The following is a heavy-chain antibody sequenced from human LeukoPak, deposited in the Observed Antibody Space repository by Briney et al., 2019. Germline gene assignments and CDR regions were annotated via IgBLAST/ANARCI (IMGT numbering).Heavy chain of an antibody. CDR3: ARDIVGGAYDI. V-gene: IGHV3-30*03. J-gene: IGHJ3*02. D-gene: IGHD2-15*01. CDR2: ISYDGTNK. Sequence: GGSLRLSCAASGFTFSNFGIHWVRQAPGKGLEWVAVISYDGTNKNYADSVKGRFTISRDNSKNTLYLQMNSLRTEDTAVYYCARDIVGGAYDIWGQGTMVTVSS. CDR1: GFTFSNFG.